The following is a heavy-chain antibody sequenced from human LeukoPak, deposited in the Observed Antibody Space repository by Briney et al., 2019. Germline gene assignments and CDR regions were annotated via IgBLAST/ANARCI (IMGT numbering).Heavy chain of an antibody. CDR3: ASQSGPASGSHDHKDY. Sequence: GGSLGLSCAASGFTFSSYGMHWVRQAPGKGLEWVAVIWYDGSNKYYADSVKGRFTISRDNSKNTLYLQMNSLRAEDTAVYYCASQSGPASGSHDHKDYWGQGTLVTVSS. CDR2: IWYDGSNK. D-gene: IGHD1-26*01. J-gene: IGHJ4*02. CDR1: GFTFSSYG. V-gene: IGHV3-33*01.